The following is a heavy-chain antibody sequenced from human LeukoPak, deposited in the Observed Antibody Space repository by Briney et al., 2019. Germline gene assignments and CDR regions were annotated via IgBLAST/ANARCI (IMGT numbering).Heavy chain of an antibody. CDR3: AREGGTVVIGRFDY. V-gene: IGHV3-30*02. CDR2: IQTDGGDK. Sequence: GGSLRLSCAASGINFRASGMHWVRQAPGMGLEWVTFIQTDGGDKKYAASVAGRFTISRDNSKNTVYLHMSSLRPDDTALYYCAREGGTVVIGRFDYWGQGTLITVSS. J-gene: IGHJ4*02. CDR1: GINFRASG. D-gene: IGHD2-2*01.